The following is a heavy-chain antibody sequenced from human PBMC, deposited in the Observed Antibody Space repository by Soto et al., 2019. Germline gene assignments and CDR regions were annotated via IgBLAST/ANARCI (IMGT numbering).Heavy chain of an antibody. V-gene: IGHV3-23*01. CDR2: ISGSGGST. CDR3: AKPGIVGVRYYYGMDV. J-gene: IGHJ6*02. D-gene: IGHD1-26*01. CDR1: GITCSSYS. Sequence: GSLIISWASSGITCSSYSRSWVRQAPGKGLEWVSAISGSGGSTYYADSVKGRFTISRDNSKNTLYLQMNSLRAEDTAVYYCAKPGIVGVRYYYGMDVWGQGTTVTVSS.